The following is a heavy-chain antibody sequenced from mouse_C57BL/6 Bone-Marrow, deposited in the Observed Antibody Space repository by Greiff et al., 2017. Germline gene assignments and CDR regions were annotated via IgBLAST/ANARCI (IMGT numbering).Heavy chain of an antibody. J-gene: IGHJ2*01. V-gene: IGHV1-9*01. Sequence: QVQLQQSGAELMKPGASVKLSCKATGYTFTGYWIEWVKQRPGHGLEWIGEILPGSGSTNSNEKFKGKDTFTADTSSNTAYMQLSSLTTEDSAIYYCARGGRLRRRDFDYWGQGTTLTVSS. D-gene: IGHD2-4*01. CDR1: GYTFTGYW. CDR3: ARGGRLRRRDFDY. CDR2: ILPGSGST.